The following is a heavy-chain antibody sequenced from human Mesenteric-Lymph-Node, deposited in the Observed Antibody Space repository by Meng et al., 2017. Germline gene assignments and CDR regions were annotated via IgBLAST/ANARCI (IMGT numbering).Heavy chain of an antibody. D-gene: IGHD3-10*01. V-gene: IGHV4-30-2*01. CDR2: IYHGVNI. CDR3: VRDTRRGGGWFDP. J-gene: IGHJ5*02. Sequence: QVQLQESGPGLVRPSQTLSPTCAVSGDSITSGDYSWTWIRQPPGKGLEWIGYIYHGVNIYYTPSLRNRVTISVDKSRNQFSLKLTSVSAADTAVYYCVRDTRRGGGWFDPWGQGTLVTVSS. CDR1: GDSITSGDYS.